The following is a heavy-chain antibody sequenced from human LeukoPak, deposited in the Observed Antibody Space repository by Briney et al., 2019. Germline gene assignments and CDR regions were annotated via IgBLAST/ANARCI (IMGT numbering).Heavy chain of an antibody. J-gene: IGHJ3*02. Sequence: SETLSLTCTVSGGSISTYYWSWIRQPPGKRLEWIGYIYYSGNTNDNPSLKSRVTISVDTSKNQFSLRLSSVTAADTAVYYCARVGAWACDIWGQGTMVTVSS. V-gene: IGHV4-59*01. CDR2: IYYSGNT. CDR1: GGSISTYY. CDR3: ARVGAWACDI.